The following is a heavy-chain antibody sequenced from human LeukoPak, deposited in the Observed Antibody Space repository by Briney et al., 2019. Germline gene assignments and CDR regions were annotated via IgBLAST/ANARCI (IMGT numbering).Heavy chain of an antibody. CDR3: ARNYYDTASHFGY. Sequence: ASVKVSCKASGYTFSSYYFHWVRQAPGQGLEWMGLINPSGGATSFAQKFRGRVTMTRDMSTGTVFMELSSLRSDDTAVYFCARNYYDTASHFGYWGQGTLVTVSS. CDR1: GYTFSSYY. J-gene: IGHJ4*02. V-gene: IGHV1-46*01. D-gene: IGHD3-22*01. CDR2: INPSGGAT.